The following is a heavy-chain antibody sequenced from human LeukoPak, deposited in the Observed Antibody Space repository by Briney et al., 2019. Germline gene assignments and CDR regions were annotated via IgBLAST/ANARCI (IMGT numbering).Heavy chain of an antibody. V-gene: IGHV3-23*01. CDR2: ISGSGGST. D-gene: IGHD6-6*01. CDR1: GFTFSSYA. CDR3: VRWREYSSSSGGFDY. Sequence: PGGSLRLSCAASGFTFSSYAMSWVRQAPGKGLEWVSAISGSGGSTYYADSVKGRFTISRDNSKNTLYLQMNSLRAEDTAVYYCVRWREYSSSSGGFDYWGQGTLVTVSS. J-gene: IGHJ4*02.